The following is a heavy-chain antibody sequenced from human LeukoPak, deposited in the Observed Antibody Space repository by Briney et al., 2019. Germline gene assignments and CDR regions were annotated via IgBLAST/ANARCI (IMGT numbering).Heavy chain of an antibody. CDR1: GFTISSNY. D-gene: IGHD3-22*01. CDR2: IYSGGYT. Sequence: GGSLRLSCAASGFTISSNYMCWVRQGPGTGLEWVSLIYSGGYTYYADSVKARFTISRANSKNTLYLQMNSPRGEDTAVYYCARQRYYYDSSGPYFDYWGQGTLVTVSS. CDR3: ARQRYYYDSSGPYFDY. J-gene: IGHJ4*02. V-gene: IGHV3-53*01.